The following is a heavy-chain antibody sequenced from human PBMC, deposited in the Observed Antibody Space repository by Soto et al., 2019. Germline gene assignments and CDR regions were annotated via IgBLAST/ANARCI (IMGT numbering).Heavy chain of an antibody. D-gene: IGHD3-16*01. CDR1: RDRVSIPV. Sequence: PVEVACKASRDRVSIPVMDVSLKTPGQGLEWMGTIYPGGVNIGYAQKFKGRVTMTKDTSTSTVYMELNSLTSEDTAVYYFARDQSWQDLVWWFDPWGQGTVVTFPQ. CDR2: IYPGGVNI. V-gene: IGHV1-46*03. CDR3: ARDQSWQDLVWWFDP. J-gene: IGHJ5*02.